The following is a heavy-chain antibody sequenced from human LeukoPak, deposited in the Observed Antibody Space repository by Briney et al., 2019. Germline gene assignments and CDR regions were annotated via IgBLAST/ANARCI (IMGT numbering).Heavy chain of an antibody. CDR1: GFTLSRFA. CDR2: ISGSGGST. Sequence: GSLRLSWGTSGFTLSRFAKGLVRQGPGKGLEWVSAISGSGGSTYYADSVKGRFTISRDNSKNTLYLQMNSLRAEDTAVYYCANTRFDPWGQGTLVTVSS. CDR3: ANTRFDP. V-gene: IGHV3-23*01. J-gene: IGHJ5*02. D-gene: IGHD3-3*01.